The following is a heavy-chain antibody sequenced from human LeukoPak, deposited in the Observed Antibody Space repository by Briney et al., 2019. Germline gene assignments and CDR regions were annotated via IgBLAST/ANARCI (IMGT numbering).Heavy chain of an antibody. J-gene: IGHJ6*03. D-gene: IGHD2-2*01. V-gene: IGHV3-21*04. CDR1: GFTFSSYS. CDR3: ARDQGIVVVPAAQYMDV. Sequence: GGSLRLSCAASGFTFSSYSMNWVRQAPGKGLEWVSSISSSSSYIYYADSVKGRFTISRDNAKNSLYLQMNSLRAEDTAVYYCARDQGIVVVPAAQYMDVWGKGTTVTISS. CDR2: ISSSSSYI.